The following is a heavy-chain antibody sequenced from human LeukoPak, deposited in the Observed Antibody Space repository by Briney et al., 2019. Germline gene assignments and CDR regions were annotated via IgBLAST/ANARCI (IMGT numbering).Heavy chain of an antibody. Sequence: GASVKVSCKASGYTFTSYGISWVRQAPGQGLEWMGWISAYNGNTNYAQNLQGRVTMTTDTSTTTAYMEQRSLRSDDTAVYYCARDLKYNILTGYRSSFGFDPWGQGTLVTVSS. CDR2: ISAYNGNT. J-gene: IGHJ5*02. CDR3: ARDLKYNILTGYRSSFGFDP. D-gene: IGHD3-9*01. V-gene: IGHV1-18*01. CDR1: GYTFTSYG.